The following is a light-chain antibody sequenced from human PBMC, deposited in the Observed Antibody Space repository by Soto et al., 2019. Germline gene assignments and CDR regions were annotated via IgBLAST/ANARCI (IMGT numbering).Light chain of an antibody. CDR1: QSVSGY. Sequence: EIVLTQSPATLSLSPGETATLSCMASQSVSGYIGWYQQKPGQAPRLHIYADSNRATGIPARFSGSGSGTDFTLTISSLEPEDFSVYYCQQRYNWPITFGQGTRLEI. J-gene: IGKJ5*01. V-gene: IGKV3-11*01. CDR2: ADS. CDR3: QQRYNWPIT.